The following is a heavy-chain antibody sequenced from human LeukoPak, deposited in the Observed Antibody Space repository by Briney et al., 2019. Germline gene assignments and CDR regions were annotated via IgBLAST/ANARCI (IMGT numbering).Heavy chain of an antibody. CDR1: GYSFTSHW. J-gene: IGHJ4*02. Sequence: GESLKISCKGSGYSFTSHWIGWVRQLPGKGLEWMGIIYPGDSDTRYSPSFQGQVTISADKSISTAYLQWNSLKASDTAMYYCAKRINWNVDYWGQGTLVTVSS. D-gene: IGHD1-1*01. CDR3: AKRINWNVDY. CDR2: IYPGDSDT. V-gene: IGHV5-51*01.